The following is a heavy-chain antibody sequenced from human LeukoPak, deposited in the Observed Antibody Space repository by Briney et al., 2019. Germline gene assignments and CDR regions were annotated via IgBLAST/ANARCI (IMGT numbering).Heavy chain of an antibody. V-gene: IGHV3-11*05. CDR1: GFSVSDYS. J-gene: IGHJ4*02. CDR2: VMSGRGST. D-gene: IGHD3-16*01. CDR3: TRERRGSYYAFES. Sequence: PGGSLRLSCAASGFSVSDYSISWIRQSPGKGPEWISYVMSGRGSTNYADSVKGRFTISRDNPKNSVALQLDGLRADDTAVYFCTRERRGSYYAFESWGQGTLVTVSS.